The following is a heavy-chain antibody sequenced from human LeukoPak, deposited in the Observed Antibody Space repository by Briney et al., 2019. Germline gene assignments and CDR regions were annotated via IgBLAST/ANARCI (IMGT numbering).Heavy chain of an antibody. CDR1: EFTFSDYY. CDR2: INQDGHAQ. V-gene: IGHV3-7*01. J-gene: IGHJ5*02. Sequence: GGSLRLSCAASEFTFSDYYMSWIRQAPGKGLEWVANINQDGHAQYYVQSVRGRFTISRDNAKSSLYLQMNSLSVEDTGVYYCARNSYGSGSHDHWGQGTLVTVSS. D-gene: IGHD3-10*01. CDR3: ARNSYGSGSHDH.